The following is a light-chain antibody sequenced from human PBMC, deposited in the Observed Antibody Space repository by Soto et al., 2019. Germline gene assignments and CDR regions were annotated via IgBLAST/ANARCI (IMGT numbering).Light chain of an antibody. CDR3: QQRSDWPPT. Sequence: EIVMTQSPATLSVSPGERATLSCRASESVFGYLAWYQHKPGQAPRLLIYDTSIRATGIPARFSGSGSGTDFTLTISSLEAEDFAVYYCQQRSDWPPTFGQGTKVDIK. CDR2: DTS. J-gene: IGKJ1*01. V-gene: IGKV3-11*01. CDR1: ESVFGY.